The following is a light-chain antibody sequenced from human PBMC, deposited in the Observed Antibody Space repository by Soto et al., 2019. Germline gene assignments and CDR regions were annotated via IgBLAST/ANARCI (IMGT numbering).Light chain of an antibody. CDR1: SSNIGAGYD. J-gene: IGLJ2*01. V-gene: IGLV1-40*01. Sequence: QSVLTQPPSVSGAPVQRVTISCTGSSSNIGAGYDVHWYQQLPGTAPKLVIYGNSNRPSWVPDRFSGSKSGTSASLAITGLQAEDEADYYCQPYDSSLSGSVFGGGTTLTVL. CDR2: GNS. CDR3: QPYDSSLSGSV.